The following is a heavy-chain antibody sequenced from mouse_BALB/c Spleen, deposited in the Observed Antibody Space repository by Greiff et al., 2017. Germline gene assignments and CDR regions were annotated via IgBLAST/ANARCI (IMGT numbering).Heavy chain of an antibody. CDR2: IWAGGST. J-gene: IGHJ4*01. CDR3: AREDGTLYYAMDY. Sequence: VQRVESGPGLVAPSQSLSITCTVSGFSLTSYGVHWVRQPPGKGLEWLGVIWAGGSTNYNSALMSRLSISKDNSKSQVFLKMNSLQTDDTAMYYCAREDGTLYYAMDYWGQGTSVTVSS. CDR1: GFSLTSYG. V-gene: IGHV2-9*02. D-gene: IGHD2-1*01.